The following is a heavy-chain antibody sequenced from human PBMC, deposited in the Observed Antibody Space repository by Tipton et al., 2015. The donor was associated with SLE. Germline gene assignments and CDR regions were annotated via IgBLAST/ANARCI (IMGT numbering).Heavy chain of an antibody. Sequence: QLVQSGGGVVQPGRSLRLSCAASGFTFSSSEMTWVRQAPGKGLEWVSYISRTGPTKYYTDSVKGRFTISRDNAKNTLYLQMNSLRAEDTAVYYCARDEYRYDTTGYHLLGHFDFWGQGTLVTVSS. D-gene: IGHD3-22*01. CDR1: GFTFSSSE. J-gene: IGHJ4*02. CDR2: ISRTGPTK. CDR3: ARDEYRYDTTGYHLLGHFDF. V-gene: IGHV3-48*03.